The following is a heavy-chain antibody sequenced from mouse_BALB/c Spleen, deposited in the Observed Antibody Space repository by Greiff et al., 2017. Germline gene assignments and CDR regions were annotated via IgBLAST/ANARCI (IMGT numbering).Heavy chain of an antibody. D-gene: IGHD2-4*01. CDR1: GFTFSSYY. J-gene: IGHJ3*01. V-gene: IGHV5-6-2*01. CDR3: ARHGIYYDYEGFAY. Sequence: DVKLVESGGGLVKLGGSLKLSCAASGFTFSSYYMSWVRQTPEKRLELVAAINSNGGSTYYPDTVKGRFTISRDNAKNTLYLQMSSLKSEDTALYYCARHGIYYDYEGFAYWGQGTLVTVSA. CDR2: INSNGGST.